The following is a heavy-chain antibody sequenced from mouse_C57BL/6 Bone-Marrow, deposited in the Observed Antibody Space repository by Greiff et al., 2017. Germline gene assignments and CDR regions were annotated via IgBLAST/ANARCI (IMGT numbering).Heavy chain of an antibody. J-gene: IGHJ4*01. CDR3: ARYIRCLLFAMDY. CDR1: GFTFTDYY. D-gene: IGHD2-3*01. Sequence: EVKLMESGGGLVQPGGSLSLSCAASGFTFTDYYMSWVRQPPGKALEWLGFIRNKANGYTTEYSASVKGRFTISRDNSQSILYLQMNALRAEDSATYYCARYIRCLLFAMDYWGQGTSVTVSS. V-gene: IGHV7-3*01. CDR2: IRNKANGYTT.